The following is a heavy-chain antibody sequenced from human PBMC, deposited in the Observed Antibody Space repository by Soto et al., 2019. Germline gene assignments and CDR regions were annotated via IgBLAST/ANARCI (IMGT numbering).Heavy chain of an antibody. D-gene: IGHD3-22*01. CDR2: IIPIFGTA. J-gene: IGHJ5*02. Sequence: SVKVSCKASGGTFSSYAISWVRQAPGQGLEWMGGIIPIFGTANYAQKFQGRVTITADESTSTAYMELSSLRSEDTAVYYCARGGEATYYYDSSGYDTWGQGTLVTVSS. CDR1: GGTFSSYA. V-gene: IGHV1-69*13. CDR3: ARGGEATYYYDSSGYDT.